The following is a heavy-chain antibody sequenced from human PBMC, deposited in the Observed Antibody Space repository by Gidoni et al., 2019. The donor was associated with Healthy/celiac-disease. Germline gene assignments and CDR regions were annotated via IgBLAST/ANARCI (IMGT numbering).Heavy chain of an antibody. V-gene: IGHV3-48*03. D-gene: IGHD2-21*02. Sequence: EVQLVESGGGLVQPGGSLRLSCAASGFTFSSYEMNWVRQAPGKGLEWVSYISSSGSTIYYADSVKGRFTISRDNAKNSLYLQMNSLRAEDTAVYYCARDILAYCGGDCSLGYYGMDVWGQGTTVTVSS. J-gene: IGHJ6*02. CDR1: GFTFSSYE. CDR3: ARDILAYCGGDCSLGYYGMDV. CDR2: ISSSGSTI.